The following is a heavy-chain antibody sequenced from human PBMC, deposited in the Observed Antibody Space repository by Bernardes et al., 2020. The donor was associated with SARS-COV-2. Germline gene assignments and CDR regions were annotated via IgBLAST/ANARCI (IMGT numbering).Heavy chain of an antibody. CDR3: AREVPKHRDSSGYAHYYYAMDV. Sequence: GGSLRLSCVVSGFSFSDHYMDWVRQAPGKGLEWVGRIRNKGSNYSTKYAASVQGRFTISRDDSRNSLYLQMNSLRTEDTAVYYCAREVPKHRDSSGYAHYYYAMDVWGQGTTVTVSS. D-gene: IGHD3-22*01. CDR1: GFSFSDHY. CDR2: IRNKGSNYST. J-gene: IGHJ6*02. V-gene: IGHV3-72*01.